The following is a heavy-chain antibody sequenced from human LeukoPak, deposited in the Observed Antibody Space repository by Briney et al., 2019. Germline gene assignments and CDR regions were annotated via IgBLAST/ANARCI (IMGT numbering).Heavy chain of an antibody. Sequence: ASVKVSCKVSGYTLTELSMHWVRQPPGKGLEGMGGFDPEDGETIYAQKLHGRVTMTVDTYTETAYMSLSSLSSKDTAGYLCPTFSGYSSSWYVDYWGQGTLVSVSS. CDR1: GYTLTELS. CDR3: PTFSGYSSSWYVDY. V-gene: IGHV1-24*01. J-gene: IGHJ4*02. D-gene: IGHD6-13*01. CDR2: FDPEDGET.